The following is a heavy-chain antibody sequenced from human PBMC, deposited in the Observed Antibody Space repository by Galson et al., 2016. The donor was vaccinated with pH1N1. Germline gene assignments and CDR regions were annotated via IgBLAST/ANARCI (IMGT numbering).Heavy chain of an antibody. CDR3: ARLAGGGYKPRYFDL. CDR2: IYPGDSDT. Sequence: QSGAEVTQPGESLKISCKGSGSSFSHYWIAWVRQMPGKGLEWMGIIYPGDSDTKYSPSFQGQVTISADNSISTAYLQWSSLQASDTAMFFCARLAGGGYKPRYFDLWGRGTLVSVSS. CDR1: GSSFSHYW. D-gene: IGHD5-24*01. V-gene: IGHV5-51*03. J-gene: IGHJ2*01.